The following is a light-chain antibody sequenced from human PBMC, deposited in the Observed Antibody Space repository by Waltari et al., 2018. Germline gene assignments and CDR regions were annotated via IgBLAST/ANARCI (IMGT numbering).Light chain of an antibody. CDR3: QQYYNTPFT. CDR1: QSVLYSSNNKNY. V-gene: IGKV4-1*01. J-gene: IGKJ3*01. Sequence: DIVMTQSPDSLAVSLGERVTINCKSSQSVLYSSNNKNYLAWYQQKAGQPPKVLIYWASTRESGVPDRFSGSGSGTDFTLTISSLQAEDVALYYCQQYYNTPFTFGPGTKVDIK. CDR2: WAS.